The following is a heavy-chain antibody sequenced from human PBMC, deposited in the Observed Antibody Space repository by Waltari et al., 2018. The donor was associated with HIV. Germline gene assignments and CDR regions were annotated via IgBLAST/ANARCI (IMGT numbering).Heavy chain of an antibody. Sequence: QVQLVQSGAEVKKPGASVKVSCKASGYTFTGYYMHWVRQAPGQGLEWMGWINPKSGGTNYAQKFQGRVTMTRDTSISTAYMELSRLRSDDTAVYYCARELLWFGELLGYFQHWGQGTLVTVSS. V-gene: IGHV1-2*02. CDR2: INPKSGGT. D-gene: IGHD3-10*01. CDR3: ARELLWFGELLGYFQH. CDR1: GYTFTGYY. J-gene: IGHJ1*01.